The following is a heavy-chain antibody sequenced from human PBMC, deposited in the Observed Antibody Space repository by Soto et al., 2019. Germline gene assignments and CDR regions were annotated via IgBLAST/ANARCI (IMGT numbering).Heavy chain of an antibody. CDR2: TSYDGSNN. V-gene: IGHV3-33*05. Sequence: QVQLVESGGGVGQPGTSLRLSCVGSGFTFRSYVIHWVRQAPGKGLEWVALTSYDGSNNFYGDSVKGRFTISRHNSRNTVELQMDSIRFEDTALYYCARWGTTGGLDVWGQGTLVSVSS. D-gene: IGHD3-16*01. J-gene: IGHJ4*02. CDR1: GFTFRSYV. CDR3: ARWGTTGGLDV.